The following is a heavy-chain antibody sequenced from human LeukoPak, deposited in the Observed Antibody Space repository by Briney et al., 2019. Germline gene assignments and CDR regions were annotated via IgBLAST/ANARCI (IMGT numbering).Heavy chain of an antibody. CDR1: GFTFSSYA. J-gene: IGHJ4*02. D-gene: IGHD3-3*01. V-gene: IGHV3-48*01. CDR3: ARDVNYDFWSGYYLDY. CDR2: ISSSGSTI. Sequence: PGGSLRLSCAASGFTFSSYAMSWIRQAPGKGLEWVSYISSSGSTIYYADSVKGRFTISRDNAKNSLYLQMNSLRAEDTAVYYCARDVNYDFWSGYYLDYWGQGTLVTVSS.